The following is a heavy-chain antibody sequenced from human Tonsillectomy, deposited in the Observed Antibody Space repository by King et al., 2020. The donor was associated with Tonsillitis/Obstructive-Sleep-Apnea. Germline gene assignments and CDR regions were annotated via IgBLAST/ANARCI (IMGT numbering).Heavy chain of an antibody. V-gene: IGHV3-48*03. CDR1: GFIFTNYE. Sequence: VQLVESGGGLVQPGGSLRLSCAASGFIFTNYEMNWVRQAPGKGLEWVSYISRSGSSIYYADSVKGRFTISRDNAKNSLYLQMNSLRAEETAVYYCAREVPFDYWGQGTLVTVSS. CDR3: AREVPFDY. D-gene: IGHD2-2*01. J-gene: IGHJ4*02. CDR2: ISRSGSSI.